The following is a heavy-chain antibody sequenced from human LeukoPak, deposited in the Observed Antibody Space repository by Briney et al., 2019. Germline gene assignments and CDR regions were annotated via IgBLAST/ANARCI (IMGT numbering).Heavy chain of an antibody. CDR2: ISSSSYI. J-gene: IGHJ3*02. CDR3: ARGPRGLCWCGRRQGDI. D-gene: IGHD2-21*01. Sequence: GGSLRLSCAASGFTFSSYSMNWVRQAPGKGLEWVSSISSSSYIYYADSVKGRFTISRDNAKNSLYLQMNSLRAEDTAVYYCARGPRGLCWCGRRQGDIWGQGTMVTVSS. V-gene: IGHV3-21*01. CDR1: GFTFSSYS.